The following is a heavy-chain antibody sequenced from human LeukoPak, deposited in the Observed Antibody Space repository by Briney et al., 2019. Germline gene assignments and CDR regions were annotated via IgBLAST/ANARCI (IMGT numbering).Heavy chain of an antibody. Sequence: ASVKVSCKASGYTFTSHDINWVRQATGQGLEWMGWMNPNSGTIGFAQRFQGRVTMTRNTSISTAYMELSSLRSEDTAVYFCAKTYGDYSTPFDYWGPGTLVTVSS. CDR3: AKTYGDYSTPFDY. D-gene: IGHD4-17*01. CDR1: GYTFTSHD. CDR2: MNPNSGTI. V-gene: IGHV1-8*01. J-gene: IGHJ4*02.